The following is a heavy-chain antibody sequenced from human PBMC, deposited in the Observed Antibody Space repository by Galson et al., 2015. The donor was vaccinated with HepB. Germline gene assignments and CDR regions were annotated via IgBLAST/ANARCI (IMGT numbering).Heavy chain of an antibody. CDR1: GGTFSSYA. Sequence: SVKVSCKASGGTFSSYAISWVRQAPGQGLEWMGGITPIFGTANYAQKFQGRVTITADESTSTAYMELSSLRSEDTAVYYCARDQGSGHDFWSGYYNYWGQGTLVTVSS. J-gene: IGHJ4*02. CDR2: ITPIFGTA. CDR3: ARDQGSGHDFWSGYYNY. V-gene: IGHV1-69*13. D-gene: IGHD3-3*01.